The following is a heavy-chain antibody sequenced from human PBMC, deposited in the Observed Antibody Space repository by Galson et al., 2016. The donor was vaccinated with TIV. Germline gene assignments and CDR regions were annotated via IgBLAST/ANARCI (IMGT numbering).Heavy chain of an antibody. D-gene: IGHD6-25*01. CDR2: LWYDGGNR. Sequence: SLRLSCAASGFSVNDKYINWVRQAPGKGLEWVAGLWYDGGNRIYAESVKGRFTISRENSKNTVYLQMSSLRDEDTAVYYCAREFSETSFDYWGQGTLVSVSS. V-gene: IGHV3-33*08. J-gene: IGHJ4*02. CDR3: AREFSETSFDY. CDR1: GFSVNDKY.